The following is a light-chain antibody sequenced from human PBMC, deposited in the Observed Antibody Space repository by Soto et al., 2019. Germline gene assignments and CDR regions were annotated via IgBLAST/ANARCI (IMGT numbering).Light chain of an antibody. CDR1: QSVSSY. V-gene: IGKV3-11*01. J-gene: IGKJ5*01. CDR3: TQCSKWPLLT. CDR2: DAS. Sequence: EIVLTQSPATLSLSPGERATLSCRASQSVSSYLAWYQHKPGQAPRLLIYDASDKATGIPARFSGSGSGTGLTLSIKTPEPEDFPVLYCTQCSKWPLLTFGPGTRLEIK.